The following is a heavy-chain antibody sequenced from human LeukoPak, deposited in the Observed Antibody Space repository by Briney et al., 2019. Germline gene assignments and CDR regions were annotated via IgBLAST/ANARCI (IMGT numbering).Heavy chain of an antibody. CDR2: IYSSGST. CDR3: ARGQYDSSGYVGFDP. CDR1: GGSISSSSYY. V-gene: IGHV4-39*07. J-gene: IGHJ5*02. Sequence: SETLSLTCTVSGGSISSSSYYWGWIRQPPGRGLEWIGTIYSSGSTYYNPSLKSRVTISVDTSKNQFSLKLSSVTAADTAVYYCARGQYDSSGYVGFDPWGQGTLVTVSS. D-gene: IGHD3-22*01.